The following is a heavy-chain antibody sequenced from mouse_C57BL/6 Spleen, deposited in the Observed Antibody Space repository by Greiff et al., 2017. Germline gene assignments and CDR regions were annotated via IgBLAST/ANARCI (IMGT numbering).Heavy chain of an antibody. J-gene: IGHJ4*01. V-gene: IGHV1-64*01. Sequence: QVQLQQPGAELVKPGASVKLSCKASGYTFTSYWMHWVKQRPGQGLEWIGMIHPNSGSTNYNEKFKSKATLTVDKSSSTAYMQLSSLTSEDSAVYYCATYYGNYVKGYYARDYWGQGTSVTVSS. CDR2: IHPNSGST. CDR3: ATYYGNYVKGYYARDY. CDR1: GYTFTSYW. D-gene: IGHD2-10*01.